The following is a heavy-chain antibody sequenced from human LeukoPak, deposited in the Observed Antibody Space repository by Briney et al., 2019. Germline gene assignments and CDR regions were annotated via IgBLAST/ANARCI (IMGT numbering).Heavy chain of an antibody. J-gene: IGHJ4*02. V-gene: IGHV3-7*03. Sequence: PGGSLRLSCEASGCTFTKFWMSWVRQAPGKGLEWVANIQEDGKKENYVDSVRGRFTISRDNSKNSLYLQMNSLRTEDTALYYCAKEKNTGSYLSHVDYWGQGTLVTVSS. CDR1: GCTFTKFW. CDR3: AKEKNTGSYLSHVDY. D-gene: IGHD3-10*01. CDR2: IQEDGKKE.